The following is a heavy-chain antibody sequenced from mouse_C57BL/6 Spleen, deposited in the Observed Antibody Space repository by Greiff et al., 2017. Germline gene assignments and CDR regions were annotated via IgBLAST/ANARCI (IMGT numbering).Heavy chain of an antibody. D-gene: IGHD1-1*01. V-gene: IGHV1-39*01. CDR3: AGWYYGSSYAMDY. CDR2: INPNYGTT. CDR1: GYSFTDYN. J-gene: IGHJ4*01. Sequence: EVQLQQPGPELVKPGASVKISCKASGYSFTDYNMNWVKQSNGQSLEWIGVINPNYGTTSYNQKFKGKATLTVDQTSSTAYMQLNSLTSEDSAVYYCAGWYYGSSYAMDYWGQGTSVTVSS.